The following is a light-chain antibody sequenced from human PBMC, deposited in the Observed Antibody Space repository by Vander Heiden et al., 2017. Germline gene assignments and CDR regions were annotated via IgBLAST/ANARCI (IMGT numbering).Light chain of an antibody. V-gene: IGKV3-15*01. J-gene: IGKJ2*01. CDR1: QSVSSN. Sequence: EIVMTQSPATLSVSPGERATLSCRASQSVSSNLAWYQQKPGQAPRLLIYGASTRDTGIPARFSGSGYGKEFTLTISSRQSEDFAVYYCQQYKNWPPETFGQGTKLEIK. CDR2: GAS. CDR3: QQYKNWPPET.